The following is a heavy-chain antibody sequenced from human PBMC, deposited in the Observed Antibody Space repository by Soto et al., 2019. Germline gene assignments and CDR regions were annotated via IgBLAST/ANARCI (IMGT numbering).Heavy chain of an antibody. CDR2: INSNSGGT. D-gene: IGHD6-13*01. J-gene: IGHJ5*02. CDR3: ARAGFASWYLPWFDP. V-gene: IGHV1-2*02. CDR1: GYPFTGYH. Sequence: XSVKVSCKASGYPFTGYHIHWVRQAPGQGLEWMGWINSNSGGTNYAQKFQGRVTMTRDTSISTVYMELSSLRADDTAIYYCARAGFASWYLPWFDPCGQGTLVTVSS.